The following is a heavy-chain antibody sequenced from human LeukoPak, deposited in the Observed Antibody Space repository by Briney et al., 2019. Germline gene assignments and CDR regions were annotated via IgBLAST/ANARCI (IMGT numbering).Heavy chain of an antibody. Sequence: GGSLRLSCAASGFTFNSYAMSWVRQAPGKGLEWVSAISGSGGSTYYADSVKGRFTISRDNSKNMLSLQMSSLRVEDTAVYYCAKHKSLWDWFDPWGQGTLVTVSS. CDR3: AKHKSLWDWFDP. CDR2: ISGSGGST. CDR1: GFTFNSYA. J-gene: IGHJ5*02. D-gene: IGHD3-16*01. V-gene: IGHV3-23*01.